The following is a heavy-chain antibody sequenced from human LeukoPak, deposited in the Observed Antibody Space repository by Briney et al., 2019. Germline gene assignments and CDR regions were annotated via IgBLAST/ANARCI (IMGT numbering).Heavy chain of an antibody. J-gene: IGHJ4*02. CDR2: IYHSGST. CDR3: ARDPRGFDY. V-gene: IGHV4-38-2*02. CDR1: GYSISSGYY. Sequence: PSETLSLTCAVSGYSISSGYYWGWIRQPPGKGLEWIVSIYHSGSTYYNPSLKSRVTISVDTSKNQFSLKLSSVTAADTAVYYCARDPRGFDYWGQGTLVTVSS.